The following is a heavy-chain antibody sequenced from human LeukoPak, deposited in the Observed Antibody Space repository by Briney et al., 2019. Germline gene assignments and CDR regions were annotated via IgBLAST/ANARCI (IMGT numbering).Heavy chain of an antibody. J-gene: IGHJ4*02. D-gene: IGHD2-15*01. V-gene: IGHV1-46*01. CDR3: ARDSRVHCSGGGCYSNY. CDR2: INPSGGST. CDR1: GYTFTSYY. Sequence: ASVKVSCKASGYTFTSYYMHWVRQAPGQGLEWMGIINPSGGSTSYAQKFQGRVTMTRDTSTSTVYMELSSLRSEDTAVYYCARDSRVHCSGGGCYSNYWGQGTLVTVSS.